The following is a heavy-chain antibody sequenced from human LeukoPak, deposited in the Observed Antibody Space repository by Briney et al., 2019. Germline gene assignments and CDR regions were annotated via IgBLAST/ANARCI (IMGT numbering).Heavy chain of an antibody. J-gene: IGHJ4*02. D-gene: IGHD5-24*01. CDR1: GFTFSDYY. V-gene: IGHV3-11*01. Sequence: PGGSLRLSCAASGFTFSDYYMSWIRQAPGKGLERVSYISSSGSTIYYADSVKGRFTISRDNAKNSLYLQMNSLRAEDTAVYYCARGIEMATIGYTFDYWGQGTLVTVSS. CDR3: ARGIEMATIGYTFDY. CDR2: ISSSGSTI.